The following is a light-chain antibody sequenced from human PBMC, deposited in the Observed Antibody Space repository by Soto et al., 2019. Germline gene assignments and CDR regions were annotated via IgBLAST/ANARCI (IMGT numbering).Light chain of an antibody. V-gene: IGKV4-1*01. CDR1: QSLLYSANNKNY. CDR3: QQYHSNPTST. Sequence: DIVMTQSPDSLAVSLGERATINCKSSQSLLYSANNKNYLAWYQQKPGQPPRLLIYWASTRESGVPDRFSGSGSGTDFTLTISGLQAEDVAVYYCQQYHSNPTSTFGQGTKLEIK. CDR2: WAS. J-gene: IGKJ2*01.